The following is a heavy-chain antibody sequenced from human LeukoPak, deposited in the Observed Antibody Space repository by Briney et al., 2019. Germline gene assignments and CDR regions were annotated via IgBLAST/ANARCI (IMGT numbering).Heavy chain of an antibody. V-gene: IGHV3-9*01. CDR1: GFTFDDYA. Sequence: GGSLRLSCAASGFTFDDYAMHWVRQAPGKGLEWVSGISWNSGSIGYADSVKGRFTISRDNAKNSLYLQMNSLRAEDTALYYCAKDLYYYDSSGYYQFWGQGTLVTVSS. CDR3: AKDLYYYDSSGYYQF. J-gene: IGHJ4*02. CDR2: ISWNSGSI. D-gene: IGHD3-22*01.